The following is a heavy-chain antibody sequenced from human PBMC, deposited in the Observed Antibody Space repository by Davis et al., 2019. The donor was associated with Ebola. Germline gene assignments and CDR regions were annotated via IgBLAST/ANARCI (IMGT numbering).Heavy chain of an antibody. J-gene: IGHJ6*02. CDR3: ARASPYYYGSGSTVDYYYYGMDV. Sequence: SETLSLTCTVSGGSISSYYWSWIRQPPGKGLEWIGYIYYSGSTYYNPSLKSRVTISVDTSKNQFSLKLSSVTAADTAVYYCARASPYYYGSGSTVDYYYYGMDVWGQGTTVTVSS. V-gene: IGHV4-59*01. CDR2: IYYSGST. CDR1: GGSISSYY. D-gene: IGHD3-10*01.